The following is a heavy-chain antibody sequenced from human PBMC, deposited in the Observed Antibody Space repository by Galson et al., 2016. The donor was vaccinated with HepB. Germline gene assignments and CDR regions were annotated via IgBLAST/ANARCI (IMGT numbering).Heavy chain of an antibody. Sequence: SETLSLTCTVSGGSISTYFWNWIRQPPGKGLEWIGSVYYSGRTNYNPSLESRVTISVDMSNNQFSLRLNSVTAADTAVYYCAREDSGASGFDYWGQGTLVTVSS. V-gene: IGHV4-59*01. J-gene: IGHJ4*02. CDR2: VYYSGRT. CDR3: AREDSGASGFDY. CDR1: GGSISTYF. D-gene: IGHD1-26*01.